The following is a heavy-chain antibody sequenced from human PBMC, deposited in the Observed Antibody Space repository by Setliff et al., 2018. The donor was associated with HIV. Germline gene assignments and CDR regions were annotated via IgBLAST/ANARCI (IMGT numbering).Heavy chain of an antibody. D-gene: IGHD3-22*01. Sequence: ASVKVSCKASGYTFTDYYMHWVRQAPGQGLEWMGWIKPNSGGTNYAQKFQGRVTMTRDTSISTAYMDLSRLRSEDTAVYYCATRAYDSRGYLRSRVSGAAFDIWGQGTMVTVSS. J-gene: IGHJ3*02. CDR1: GYTFTDYY. CDR3: ATRAYDSRGYLRSRVSGAAFDI. V-gene: IGHV1-2*02. CDR2: IKPNSGGT.